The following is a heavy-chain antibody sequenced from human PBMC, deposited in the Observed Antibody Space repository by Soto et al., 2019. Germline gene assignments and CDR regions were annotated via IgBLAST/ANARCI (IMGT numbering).Heavy chain of an antibody. CDR2: VSPDSGST. CDR3: ARATELRYVELSVYRGGNYAMDV. V-gene: IGHV1-8*01. Sequence: ASVKVSCKASGYTFSGYDINWVRQATGQGLEWMGWVSPDSGSTGYAGILQGRVTMTWDRSTTTAYMDLSSLTSEDSAVYYCARATELRYVELSVYRGGNYAMDVWGQGTTVTVS. J-gene: IGHJ6*02. CDR1: GYTFSGYD. D-gene: IGHD3-3*01.